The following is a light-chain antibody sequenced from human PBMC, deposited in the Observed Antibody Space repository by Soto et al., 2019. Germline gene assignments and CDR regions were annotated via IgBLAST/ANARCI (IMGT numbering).Light chain of an antibody. CDR1: QSISSW. CDR2: DAS. V-gene: IGKV1-5*01. CDR3: QHYNPYSSVT. J-gene: IGKJ5*01. Sequence: DIQMTQSPSTLSASIGDRVTITCRASQSISSWLAWYQQEPGKAPKLLIYDASSLRSWVPSRFSGSGSGTEFTLTISSLQPDDFATYYCQHYNPYSSVTFGQGTRLEIK.